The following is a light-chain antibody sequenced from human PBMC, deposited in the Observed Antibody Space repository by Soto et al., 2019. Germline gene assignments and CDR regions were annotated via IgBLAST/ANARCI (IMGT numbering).Light chain of an antibody. Sequence: QSALTQPASVSGSPGQSITISCTGTSSDVGGYNYVSWYQQHPGKAPKLMIYDVSNRPSGVSNRFSGSKSGNTASLTIPGLQAEDEDDYYCSSYTSSSNLEVVFGGGTKLTVL. V-gene: IGLV2-14*01. J-gene: IGLJ2*01. CDR1: SSDVGGYNY. CDR3: SSYTSSSNLEVV. CDR2: DVS.